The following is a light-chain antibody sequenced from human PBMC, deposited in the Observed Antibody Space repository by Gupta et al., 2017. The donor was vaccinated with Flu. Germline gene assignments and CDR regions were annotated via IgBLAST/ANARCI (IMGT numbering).Light chain of an antibody. CDR1: EILNSRY. CDR2: AAS. J-gene: IGKJ2*01. Sequence: DIVLTQIPGSLSVSPGERATLSCRASEILNSRYLAWYQHKQGQPPRLLVYAASSRATGVPDRFSGSGSGTDFTLTINRLEPEDFAVYYCQQDGSSQTFGPGTXLEIK. CDR3: QQDGSSQT. V-gene: IGKV3-20*01.